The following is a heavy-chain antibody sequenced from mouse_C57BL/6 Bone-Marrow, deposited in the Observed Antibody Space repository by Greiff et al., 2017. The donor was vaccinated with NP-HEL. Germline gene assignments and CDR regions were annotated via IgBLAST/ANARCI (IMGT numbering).Heavy chain of an antibody. J-gene: IGHJ4*01. V-gene: IGHV1-50*01. CDR3: ARKGDSNPPMAD. D-gene: IGHD2-5*01. Sequence: QVQLQQPGAELVKPGASVKLSCKASGYTFTSYWMQWVKQRPGQGLEWIGEIDPSDSYTNYNQKFKGKATLTVDTSSSTAYMQLSSRTSEDSAVYYCARKGDSNPPMADWGQGTSVTVSS. CDR2: IDPSDSYT. CDR1: GYTFTSYW.